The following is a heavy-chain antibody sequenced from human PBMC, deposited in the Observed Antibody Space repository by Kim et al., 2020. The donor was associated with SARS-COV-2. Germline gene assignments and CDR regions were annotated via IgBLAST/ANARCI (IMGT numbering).Heavy chain of an antibody. CDR2: IHHRGST. D-gene: IGHD2-21*01. CDR3: ARVTYFSDGGAFQDAFDV. V-gene: IGHV4-30-2*01. J-gene: IGHJ3*01. Sequence: SETLSLTCAVSGGFINSAGHTWSWLRQTPGKGLEWIGYIHHRGSTHYNPSLRTRVTISVDTSTNEFFLRLTSVTAADTAIYYCARVTYFSDGGAFQDAFDVWGQGTMVTVS. CDR1: GGFINSAGHT.